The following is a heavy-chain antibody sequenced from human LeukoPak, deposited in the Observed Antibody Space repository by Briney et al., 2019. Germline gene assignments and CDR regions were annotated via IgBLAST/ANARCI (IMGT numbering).Heavy chain of an antibody. CDR1: GFTFDDYA. V-gene: IGHV3-9*01. CDR2: ISWNSGSI. Sequence: GGSLRLSCAASGFTFDDYAMHWVRHAPGKGLEWVSGISWNSGSIGYADSVKGRFTISRDNAKNSLYLQMNSLRAEDTALYYCAKADDYWGQGTLVTVSS. CDR3: AKADDY. J-gene: IGHJ4*02.